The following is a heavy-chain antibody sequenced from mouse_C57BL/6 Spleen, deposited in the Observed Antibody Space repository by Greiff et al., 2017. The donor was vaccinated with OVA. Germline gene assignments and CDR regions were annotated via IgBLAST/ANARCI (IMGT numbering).Heavy chain of an antibody. J-gene: IGHJ3*01. CDR1: GYSFTGYY. Sequence: VQLKESGPELVKPGASVKISCKASGYSFTGYYMNWVKQSPEKSLEWIGEINPSTGGTTYNQKFKAKATLTVDKSSSTAYMQLKSLTSEDSAVYYCARGGYGWFAYWGQGTLVTVSA. CDR3: ARGGYGWFAY. D-gene: IGHD1-1*02. CDR2: INPSTGGT. V-gene: IGHV1-42*01.